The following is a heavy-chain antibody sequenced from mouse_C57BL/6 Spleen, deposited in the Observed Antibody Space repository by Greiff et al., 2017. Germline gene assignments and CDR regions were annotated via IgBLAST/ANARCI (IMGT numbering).Heavy chain of an antibody. CDR2: IDPETGGT. Sequence: QVQLQQSGAELVRPGASVTLSCKASGYTFTDYEMHWVKQTPVHGLEWIGAIDPETGGTAYNQKFTGKAILTADKSSSTAYMELRSLTSEDSAVYYCPVNWDVYYAMDYWGQGTSVTVSS. V-gene: IGHV1-15*01. CDR1: GYTFTDYE. J-gene: IGHJ4*01. D-gene: IGHD4-1*02. CDR3: PVNWDVYYAMDY.